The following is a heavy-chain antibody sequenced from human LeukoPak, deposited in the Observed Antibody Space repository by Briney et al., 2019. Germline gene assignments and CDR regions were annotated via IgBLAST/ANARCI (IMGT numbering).Heavy chain of an antibody. D-gene: IGHD2-15*01. V-gene: IGHV1-18*01. CDR3: ARVTEYCSGGSCHPRVASDI. CDR1: GYSFISYG. CDR2: ISAYNGNT. J-gene: IGHJ3*02. Sequence: ASVKVSCKASGYSFISYGFSWVRQAPGQGLEWMGWISAYNGNTNYAQKLQGRVTMTADTSTSTANMELRSLRSDDTAVYYCARVTEYCSGGSCHPRVASDIWGQGTMVTVSS.